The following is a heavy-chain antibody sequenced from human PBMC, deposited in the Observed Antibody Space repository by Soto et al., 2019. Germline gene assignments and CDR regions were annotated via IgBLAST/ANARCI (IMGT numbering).Heavy chain of an antibody. CDR2: INAGNGNT. Sequence: ASVKVSCKASGYTFTGYAIHWVRQAPGQRLEWMGWINAGNGNTKYSQKFQGRVTITRDTSASTAYMELSSLRSEDTAVYYCATVSDDFWSGYPWGYYYGMDVWGQGTTVTVSS. V-gene: IGHV1-3*01. CDR3: ATVSDDFWSGYPWGYYYGMDV. J-gene: IGHJ6*02. D-gene: IGHD3-3*01. CDR1: GYTFTGYA.